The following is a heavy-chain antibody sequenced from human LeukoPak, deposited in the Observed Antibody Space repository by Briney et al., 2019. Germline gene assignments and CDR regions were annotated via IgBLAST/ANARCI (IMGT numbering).Heavy chain of an antibody. CDR1: GGSITSYY. J-gene: IGHJ4*02. CDR2: IYYGGSA. D-gene: IGHD3-3*01. V-gene: IGHV4-59*01. Sequence: SETLSLTCTVSGGSITSYYWSWIRQPPGKGLEWIGYIYYGGSADYNPSLKSRVTISVDTSKNQFSLNLSSVTAADTAVYYCARAGSMFGVLVFDYWGQGTLVTVSS. CDR3: ARAGSMFGVLVFDY.